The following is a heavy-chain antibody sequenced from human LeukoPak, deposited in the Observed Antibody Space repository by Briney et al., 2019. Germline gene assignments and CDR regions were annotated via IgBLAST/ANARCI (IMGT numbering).Heavy chain of an antibody. J-gene: IGHJ4*02. CDR1: GFTFSSSA. V-gene: IGHV3-23*01. D-gene: IGHD2-8*02. Sequence: GGSLRLSCAASGFTFSSSAMSWVRQAPGKGLEWVSGISDSCGSTYYADSVKGRFTISRDNSKNTLYLQMNSLRAEDTAVYYCAMALYCTGGVCYSFDYWGQGTLVTVSS. CDR2: ISDSCGST. CDR3: AMALYCTGGVCYSFDY.